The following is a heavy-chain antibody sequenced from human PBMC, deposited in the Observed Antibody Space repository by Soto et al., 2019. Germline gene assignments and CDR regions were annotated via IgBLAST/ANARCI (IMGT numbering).Heavy chain of an antibody. CDR2: ISYDGSNK. CDR1: GFTFSSYG. V-gene: IGHV3-30*18. Sequence: GGSLRLSCAASGFTFSSYGMHWVRQAPGKGLEWVAVISYDGSNKYYADSVKGRFTISRDNSKNTLYLQMNSLRAEDTAVYYCAKEVGGGITPSHYYYYGMDVWGQGTTVTVSS. D-gene: IGHD3-10*01. CDR3: AKEVGGGITPSHYYYYGMDV. J-gene: IGHJ6*02.